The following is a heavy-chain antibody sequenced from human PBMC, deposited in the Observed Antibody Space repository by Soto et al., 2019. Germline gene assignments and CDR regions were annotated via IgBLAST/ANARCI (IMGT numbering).Heavy chain of an antibody. D-gene: IGHD4-17*01. Sequence: PXGSLRLSCAASGFTFSSYAMHWVRQAPGKGLEWVAVISYDGSNKYYADSVKGRFTISRDNSKNTLYLQMNSLRAEDTAVYYCARAPDYFTVYYGMDVWGQGTTVTV. V-gene: IGHV3-30-3*01. J-gene: IGHJ6*02. CDR3: ARAPDYFTVYYGMDV. CDR2: ISYDGSNK. CDR1: GFTFSSYA.